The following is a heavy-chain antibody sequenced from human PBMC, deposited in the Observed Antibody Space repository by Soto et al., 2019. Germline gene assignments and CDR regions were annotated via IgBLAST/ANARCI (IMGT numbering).Heavy chain of an antibody. Sequence: QVQLVQSGAEVKKPGASVKVSCKASGYTFTSYYMHWVRQAPGQGLEWMGIINPSGGSTSYAQKFQGRVTMTRDTSTSTVYMELSSLRSEDTAVYYCARNPDYDILTGYPRYYYGMDVCGQGTTVTVSS. V-gene: IGHV1-46*01. D-gene: IGHD3-9*01. CDR1: GYTFTSYY. CDR2: INPSGGST. J-gene: IGHJ6*02. CDR3: ARNPDYDILTGYPRYYYGMDV.